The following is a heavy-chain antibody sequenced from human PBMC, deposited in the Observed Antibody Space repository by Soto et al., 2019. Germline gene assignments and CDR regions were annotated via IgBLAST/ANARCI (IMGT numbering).Heavy chain of an antibody. CDR3: ARAPIPYSGYQRNWFDP. CDR1: GGSISSYY. D-gene: IGHD5-12*01. Sequence: PSETLSLTCTVSGGSISSYYWSWIRQPPGKGLEWIGYIYYSGSTNYNPSLKSRVTILVDTSKNQFSLKLSSVTAADTAVYYCARAPIPYSGYQRNWFDPWGQGTLVTVSS. J-gene: IGHJ5*02. CDR2: IYYSGST. V-gene: IGHV4-59*01.